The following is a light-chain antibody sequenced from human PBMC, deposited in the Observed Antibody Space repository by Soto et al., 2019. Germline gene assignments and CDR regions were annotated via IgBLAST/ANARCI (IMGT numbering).Light chain of an antibody. Sequence: DIQVTQSPSSLSASVGDRVTITCRASQRISSYLNWYQQKPGKAPKLLIYAASSLQSVVPSRFSGSGSGTDFTLTISSLQPEDFATYYGQQSYITPPITFGQGTRLEIK. J-gene: IGKJ5*01. CDR2: AAS. V-gene: IGKV1-39*01. CDR1: QRISSY. CDR3: QQSYITPPIT.